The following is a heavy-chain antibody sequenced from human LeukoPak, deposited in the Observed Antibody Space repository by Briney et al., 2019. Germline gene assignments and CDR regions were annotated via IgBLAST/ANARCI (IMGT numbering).Heavy chain of an antibody. V-gene: IGHV4-31*03. D-gene: IGHD5-18*01. CDR2: IYYSGST. J-gene: IGHJ4*02. Sequence: SETLSLTCTVSGGSISSGGYYWSWIRQHPGKGLEWIGYIYYSGSTYYNPSLKSRVTISVDTSKNQFSLKLSSVTAADTAVYYCARDRGYSYGPATFFDYWGQGTLVTVSS. CDR1: GGSISSGGYY. CDR3: ARDRGYSYGPATFFDY.